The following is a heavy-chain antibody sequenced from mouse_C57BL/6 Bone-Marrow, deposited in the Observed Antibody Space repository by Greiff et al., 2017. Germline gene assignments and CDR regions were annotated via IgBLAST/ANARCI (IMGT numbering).Heavy chain of an antibody. Sequence: VQLQQPGAELVKPGASVKLSCKASGYTFTSYWMHWVKQRPGQGLEWIGMIHPNSGSTNYNEKFKSKATLTVDKSSSTAYMQLSSLTSEDSAVYYCAREGDGYYFDYGGQGTTLTVSS. CDR3: AREGDGYYFDY. D-gene: IGHD2-3*01. CDR2: IHPNSGST. CDR1: GYTFTSYW. J-gene: IGHJ2*01. V-gene: IGHV1-64*01.